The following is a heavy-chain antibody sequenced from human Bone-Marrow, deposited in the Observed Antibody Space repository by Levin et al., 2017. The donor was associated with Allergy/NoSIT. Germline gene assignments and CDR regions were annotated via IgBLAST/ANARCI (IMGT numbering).Heavy chain of an antibody. D-gene: IGHD1-26*01. CDR1: GYTFTNDY. J-gene: IGHJ3*02. Sequence: ASVKVSCKTSGYTFTNDYIHWLRQAPGQGLEWMGSLDPRSGGTSYPPKFQDRITMTRDTSTRTVYMDLSGLRSEDSAIYYCARDMGIVEDGDSDVFNMWGQGTMVTVSS. CDR3: ARDMGIVEDGDSDVFNM. CDR2: LDPRSGGT. V-gene: IGHV1-46*01.